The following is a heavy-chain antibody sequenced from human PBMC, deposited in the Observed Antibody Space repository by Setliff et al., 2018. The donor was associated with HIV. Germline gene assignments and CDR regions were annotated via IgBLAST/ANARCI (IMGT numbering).Heavy chain of an antibody. CDR3: VRTNYYYYYMDV. V-gene: IGHV4-31*03. Sequence: SETLSLTCTVSGGSISTGDYYWAWIRHYPGKGLEWIGYIFYKGSTVYNPSLKSRVSISVLRSTDQFFLRLNSVTAADTAVYYCVRTNYYYYYMDVWGKGTTVTVSS. J-gene: IGHJ6*03. CDR2: IFYKGST. CDR1: GGSISTGDYY.